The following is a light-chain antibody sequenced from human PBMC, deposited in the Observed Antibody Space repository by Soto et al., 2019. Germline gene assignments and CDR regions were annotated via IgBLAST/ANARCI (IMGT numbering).Light chain of an antibody. CDR2: AAS. Sequence: AIRMTQSPSSFSASTGDRVTITCRASQGISSYLAWYQQQPGKAHKRLIYAASPLQSGVPSRFSGSGSGTDFTRTISCLQSEDFATYYCQQYYSYPFTFGQGTKLEIK. J-gene: IGKJ2*01. CDR3: QQYYSYPFT. V-gene: IGKV1-8*01. CDR1: QGISSY.